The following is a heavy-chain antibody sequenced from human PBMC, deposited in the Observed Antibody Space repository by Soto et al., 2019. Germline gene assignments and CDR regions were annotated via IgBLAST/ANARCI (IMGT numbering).Heavy chain of an antibody. CDR2: IYYSGST. CDR3: ARDRGMWELHRYYYYGMDV. J-gene: IGHJ6*02. V-gene: IGHV4-59*01. CDR1: GGSISSYY. Sequence: PSETLSLTCTVSGGSISSYYWSWIRQPPGKGLEWIGYIYYSGSTHYNPSLKSRVTISVDTSKNQFSLKLSSVTAADTAVYYCARDRGMWELHRYYYYGMDVWGQGTTVNVS. D-gene: IGHD1-26*01.